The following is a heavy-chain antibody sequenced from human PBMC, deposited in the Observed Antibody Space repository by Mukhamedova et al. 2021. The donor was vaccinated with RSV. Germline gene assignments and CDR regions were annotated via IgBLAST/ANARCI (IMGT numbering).Heavy chain of an antibody. Sequence: SGSAIHWVRQASGKGLEWVGRIRSEANSYATAYAASVEGRFTISRDDSKSTSYLQMNSLKIEDTAVYYCTMGPKGYTILFDYWGQG. J-gene: IGHJ4*02. CDR3: TMGPKGYTILFDY. CDR2: IRSEANSYAT. D-gene: IGHD1-1*01. CDR1: SGSA. V-gene: IGHV3-73*01.